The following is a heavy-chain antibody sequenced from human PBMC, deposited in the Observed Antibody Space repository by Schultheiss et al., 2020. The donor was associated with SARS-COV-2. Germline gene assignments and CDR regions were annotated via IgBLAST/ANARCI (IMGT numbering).Heavy chain of an antibody. Sequence: SETLSLTCTVSGGSISNYYWSWIRQPPGKGLEWIGYIYYSGSTNYNPSLKSRVTISVDTSKNQFSLKLSSVTAADTAVYYCASLSIVGADFDYWGQGTLVTVSS. D-gene: IGHD1-26*01. CDR1: GGSISNYY. CDR2: IYYSGST. J-gene: IGHJ4*02. V-gene: IGHV4-59*01. CDR3: ASLSIVGADFDY.